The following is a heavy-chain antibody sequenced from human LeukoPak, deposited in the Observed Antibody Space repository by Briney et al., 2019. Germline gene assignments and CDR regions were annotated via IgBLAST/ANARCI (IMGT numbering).Heavy chain of an antibody. D-gene: IGHD6-13*01. CDR3: AREQGYIAAGLGY. J-gene: IGHJ4*02. CDR2: IYHSGST. Sequence: SETLSLTCAVSGGSISSSNWWSWVRQPPGKGLEWIGEIYHSGSTSYNPSLKSRVTISVDKSKNQFSLKLSSVTAADTAVYYCAREQGYIAAGLGYWGQGTLVTVSS. V-gene: IGHV4-4*02. CDR1: GGSISSSNW.